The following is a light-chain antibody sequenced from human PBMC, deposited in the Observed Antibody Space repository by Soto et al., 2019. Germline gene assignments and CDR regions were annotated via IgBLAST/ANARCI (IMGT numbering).Light chain of an antibody. V-gene: IGLV2-23*01. Sequence: QSALTQPASVSGSPGQSITISCTGTSSDVGSYNLVSWYQQHPGKAPKLMIYEGSKRPSGVSNRFSGSKSGNTASLTISWLQAEDEADDYCCSYAGSSTLVFGGGTKLTVL. CDR1: SSDVGSYNL. CDR3: CSYAGSSTLV. J-gene: IGLJ2*01. CDR2: EGS.